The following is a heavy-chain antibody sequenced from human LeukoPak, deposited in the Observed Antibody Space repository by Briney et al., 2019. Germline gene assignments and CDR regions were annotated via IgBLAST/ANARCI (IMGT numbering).Heavy chain of an antibody. D-gene: IGHD6-6*01. CDR1: GGSFSGYY. CDR3: ARRTSIAAPAYYFDY. Sequence: SETLSLTCAVYGGSFSGYYWSWIRQPPGKGLEWIGEINHSGSTNYNPSLKSRVTISVDTSKNQFSLRLSSVTAADTAVYYCARRTSIAAPAYYFDYWGQGTLVTVSS. J-gene: IGHJ4*02. CDR2: INHSGST. V-gene: IGHV4-34*01.